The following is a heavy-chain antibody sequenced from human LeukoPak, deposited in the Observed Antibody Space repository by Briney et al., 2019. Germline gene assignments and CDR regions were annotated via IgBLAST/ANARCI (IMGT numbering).Heavy chain of an antibody. J-gene: IGHJ4*02. CDR2: ISGSGGST. CDR3: AKWAPFDY. Sequence: MXWXRQAPGXGLEWVSAISGSGGSTYYADSVKGRFTISRDNSKNTLYLQMNSLRAEDTAVYYCAKWAPFDYWGQGTLVTVSS. V-gene: IGHV3-23*01.